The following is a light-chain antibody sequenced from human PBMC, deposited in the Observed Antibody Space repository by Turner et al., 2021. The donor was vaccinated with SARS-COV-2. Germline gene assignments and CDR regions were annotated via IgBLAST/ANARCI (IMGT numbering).Light chain of an antibody. CDR3: QQYNSYPCS. CDR1: QSISSW. CDR2: KAS. Sequence: DIQMTQSPSTLSASVGDRVTITCRASQSISSWLAWYQQKPGKAPKVLIYKASSLESGDPSRFSGSGSGTEFTRTISSLQPDDFATYYCQQYNSYPCSFGQGTKLEIK. V-gene: IGKV1-5*03. J-gene: IGKJ2*04.